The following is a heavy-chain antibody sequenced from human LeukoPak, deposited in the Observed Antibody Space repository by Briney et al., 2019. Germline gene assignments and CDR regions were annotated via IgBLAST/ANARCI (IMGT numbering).Heavy chain of an antibody. Sequence: GGSLRLSCAASGFTFSRSAVHWVRQAPGKGLEWVANIKHDGSETNYVDSVKGRFTISRDNAKNSLHLQMNSLRVEDTAVYYCAKNGGPHGMDVWGQGTTVTVSS. J-gene: IGHJ6*02. CDR2: IKHDGSET. CDR3: AKNGGPHGMDV. D-gene: IGHD3-16*01. CDR1: GFTFSRSA. V-gene: IGHV3-7*02.